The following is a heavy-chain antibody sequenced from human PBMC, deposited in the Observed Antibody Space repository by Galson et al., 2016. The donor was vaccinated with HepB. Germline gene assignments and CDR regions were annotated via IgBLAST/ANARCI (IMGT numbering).Heavy chain of an antibody. CDR1: GYTFTGYY. V-gene: IGHV1-2*02. D-gene: IGHD3-22*01. J-gene: IGHJ4*02. CDR3: ARGHYYDSRGYYYLLDY. CDR2: INPNSGGT. Sequence: SVKVSCKASGYTFTGYYMHWVRQAPGQGLEWMGWINPNSGGTSYAQKFQGRVTMTRDTSISTAYMELSRLRSDDTAVYYCARGHYYDSRGYYYLLDYWGQGTLVTVSS.